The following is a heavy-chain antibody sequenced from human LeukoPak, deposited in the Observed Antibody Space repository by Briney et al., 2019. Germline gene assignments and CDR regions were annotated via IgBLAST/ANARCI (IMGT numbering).Heavy chain of an antibody. Sequence: PGRSLRLSCVASGFIFSDYGIQWVRQAPGKGLEWVAVIAYDGNNTYYGDSVRGRFTISRDNSKKMVYLEMNSLRVEDTALYYCAKDKGIAAAGHLYDYWGQGTLVTVSS. CDR1: GFIFSDYG. D-gene: IGHD6-13*01. CDR2: IAYDGNNT. CDR3: AKDKGIAAAGHLYDY. V-gene: IGHV3-30*18. J-gene: IGHJ4*02.